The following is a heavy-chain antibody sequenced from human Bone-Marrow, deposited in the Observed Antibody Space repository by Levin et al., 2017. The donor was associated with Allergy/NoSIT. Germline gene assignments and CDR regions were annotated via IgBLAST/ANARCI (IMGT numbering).Heavy chain of an antibody. J-gene: IGHJ5*02. CDR3: ARGGLVVLGPFDP. D-gene: IGHD2-8*02. CDR1: GGSMTSFY. V-gene: IGHV4-59*01. Sequence: SETLSLTCTVSGGSMTSFYWSWIRQPPGKGLEWIGYIYYSGNTNYNPSLKSRVTISVDTSKNQFSLELTSVTTADTAVYYCARGGLVVLGPFDPWVQGTLVTVSS. CDR2: IYYSGNT.